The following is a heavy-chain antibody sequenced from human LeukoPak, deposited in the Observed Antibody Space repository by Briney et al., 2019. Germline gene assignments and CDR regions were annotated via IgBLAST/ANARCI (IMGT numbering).Heavy chain of an antibody. V-gene: IGHV4-59*08. D-gene: IGHD7-27*01. CDR3: ARGNWGSGYYFDY. Sequence: SETLSLTCTVSGGSISSYYWSWIRQPPGKGLEWIGYIYYSGSTNYNPSLKSRVTISVDTSKNQFSLKLGSVTAADTAVYYCARGNWGSGYYFDYWGQGTLVTVSS. CDR2: IYYSGST. J-gene: IGHJ4*02. CDR1: GGSISSYY.